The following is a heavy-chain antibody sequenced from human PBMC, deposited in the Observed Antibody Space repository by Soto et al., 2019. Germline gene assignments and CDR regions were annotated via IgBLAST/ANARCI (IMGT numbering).Heavy chain of an antibody. J-gene: IGHJ4*02. V-gene: IGHV3-23*01. CDR3: AKVPLRPYYFDY. D-gene: IGHD4-17*01. CDR2: ISASGVST. Sequence: EVQLLDSGGGLAQPGGSLRVSCAASGFIFNNYAMHWVRQAPGEGLQWVAGISASGVSTYYADSVKGRFIISRDNSKNTLFLQMNSLRAEDKAIDCCAKVPLRPYYFDYWGVGTLVTVSS. CDR1: GFIFNNYA.